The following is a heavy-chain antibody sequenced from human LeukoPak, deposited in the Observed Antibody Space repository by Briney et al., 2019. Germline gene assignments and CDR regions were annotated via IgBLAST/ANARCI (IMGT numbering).Heavy chain of an antibody. Sequence: SETLSLTCAVSGFSIRSDYFWGWIRQPPGKGLEWIGTISHSGTTFYKPSLKTRITISLDTSKNQFSLKMNSVTAADTAVYYCVRDIGRLRSDYWGQGTLVTVSS. CDR1: GFSIRSDYF. J-gene: IGHJ4*02. V-gene: IGHV4-38-2*02. D-gene: IGHD2-15*01. CDR2: ISHSGTT. CDR3: VRDIGRLRSDY.